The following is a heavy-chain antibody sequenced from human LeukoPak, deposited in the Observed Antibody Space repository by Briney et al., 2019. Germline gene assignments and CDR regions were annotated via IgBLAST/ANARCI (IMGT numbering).Heavy chain of an antibody. CDR3: ASTTMRFGSSLDY. CDR2: IYYSGST. Sequence: PSETLSLTCTVSGGSISSSSYYWGWIRQPPGKGLEWIGSIYYSGSTYYNPSLKSRVTISVDTSKNQFSLKLSSVTAADTAVYYCASTTMRFGSSLDYWGQGTLVTVSS. J-gene: IGHJ4*02. V-gene: IGHV4-39*01. D-gene: IGHD3-10*01. CDR1: GGSISSSSYY.